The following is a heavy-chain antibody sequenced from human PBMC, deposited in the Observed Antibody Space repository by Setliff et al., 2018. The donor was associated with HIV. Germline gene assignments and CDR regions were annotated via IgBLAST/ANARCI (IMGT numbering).Heavy chain of an antibody. CDR2: INPNSGGT. Sequence: ASVKVSCKASGYTFSDYYMHWVRQAPGQGLEWMGWINPNSGGTKSAQKCQGRVTMTRDTSISTAYMELSRLRSDDTAVYYCARGTRVGANDAFDIWGQGTMVTVSS. CDR3: ARGTRVGANDAFDI. J-gene: IGHJ3*02. CDR1: GYTFSDYY. D-gene: IGHD1-26*01. V-gene: IGHV1-2*02.